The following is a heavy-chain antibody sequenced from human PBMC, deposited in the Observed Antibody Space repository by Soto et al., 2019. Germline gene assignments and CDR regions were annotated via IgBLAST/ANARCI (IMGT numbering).Heavy chain of an antibody. CDR1: GGSISGYY. V-gene: IGHV4-59*01. Sequence: QVQLQEPGPGLGKPSETLSLTCTVSGGSISGYYWTWIRQSPGKGLEWIGYMYDGQSAKYHPSLQSRVRISIDTSRNQFSLRLSSVTAADTALYYCARIRGSGWNYWIDSWGPGALVTVSS. D-gene: IGHD6-19*01. CDR2: MYDGQSA. J-gene: IGHJ5*01. CDR3: ARIRGSGWNYWIDS.